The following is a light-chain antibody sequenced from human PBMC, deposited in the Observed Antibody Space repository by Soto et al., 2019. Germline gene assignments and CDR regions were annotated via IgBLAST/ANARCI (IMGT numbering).Light chain of an antibody. CDR2: AAS. V-gene: IGKV1-27*01. Sequence: DIQMTQSPSSLSASVGDRVTMTCRASQGISNFLAWYQQKPGKVPKLLIYAASTLQSGVPSRFIGSGSGTDFTLTISSLHPEDVATYYCQKYNSAPHTFGGGTNVEIK. J-gene: IGKJ4*01. CDR3: QKYNSAPHT. CDR1: QGISNF.